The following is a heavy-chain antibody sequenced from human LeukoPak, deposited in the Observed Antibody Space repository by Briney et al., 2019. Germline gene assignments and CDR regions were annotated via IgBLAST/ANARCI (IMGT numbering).Heavy chain of an antibody. D-gene: IGHD1-26*01. CDR3: ARVGSDGSYFDY. Sequence: SETLSLTCSVSGGSISNYYWGWIRQPAGKGLEWIGRIYASGSTDYNSSLKSRVTMSVDPSKKQFSLKLSSVTAADTAVYYCARVGSDGSYFDYWGQGTLVPVSS. V-gene: IGHV4-4*07. J-gene: IGHJ4*02. CDR1: GGSISNYY. CDR2: IYASGST.